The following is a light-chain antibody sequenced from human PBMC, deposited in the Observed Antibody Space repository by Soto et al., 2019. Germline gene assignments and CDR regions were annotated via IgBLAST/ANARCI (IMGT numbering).Light chain of an antibody. CDR1: QSISNW. V-gene: IGKV1-5*01. CDR2: DAS. CDR3: QQYNSYPWT. Sequence: IQLPQSPSTVSASVGDRVTLTCRASQSISNWLAWYQQKPGRAPKFLIYDASSLQSGVPSRFSGSGSGTEFTLTISSLQPDDFATYYCQQYNSYPWTFGQGTKVDIK. J-gene: IGKJ1*01.